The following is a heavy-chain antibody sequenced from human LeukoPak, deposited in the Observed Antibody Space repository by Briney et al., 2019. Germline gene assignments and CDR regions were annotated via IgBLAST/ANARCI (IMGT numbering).Heavy chain of an antibody. CDR1: GGSISDYY. J-gene: IGHJ5*02. CDR2: IYYSGST. Sequence: SETLSLTCTVSGGSISDYYWSWIRQSPGKGLEWIGDIYYSGSTKYNTSLKSRVTISVDTSRNQFSLKLTSVTAAATALYYCARGAQNNESDYDFSSGYYTGIPYFFYLWGQGSLVTVSS. V-gene: IGHV4-59*01. D-gene: IGHD3-3*01. CDR3: ARGAQNNESDYDFSSGYYTGIPYFFYL.